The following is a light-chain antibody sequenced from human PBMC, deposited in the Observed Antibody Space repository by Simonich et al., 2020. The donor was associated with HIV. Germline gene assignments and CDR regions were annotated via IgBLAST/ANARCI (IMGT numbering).Light chain of an antibody. CDR1: QSVSSY. V-gene: IGKV3D-20*01. CDR2: DAS. CDR3: QQYGSSPT. J-gene: IGKJ5*01. Sequence: EIVLTQSPATLSLSPGERATLSCRASQSVSSYLAWYQQKPGQAPRLLIYDASSRATGIPDRVRGSGSGTDFTLTISRLEPEDFAVYYCQQYGSSPTFGQGTRLEIK.